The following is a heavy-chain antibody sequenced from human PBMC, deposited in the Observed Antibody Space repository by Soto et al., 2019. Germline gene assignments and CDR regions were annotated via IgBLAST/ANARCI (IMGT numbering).Heavy chain of an antibody. CDR1: GFTFDDYA. Sequence: GGSLRLSCAASGFTFDDYAMHWVRQAPGKGLEWVSGISWNSGSIGYADSVKGRFTISRDNAKNSLYLQMNSLRAEDTALYYCAQSGHFDYYYGMDVWGQGTTVTVSS. CDR3: AQSGHFDYYYGMDV. D-gene: IGHD3-3*01. V-gene: IGHV3-9*01. CDR2: ISWNSGSI. J-gene: IGHJ6*02.